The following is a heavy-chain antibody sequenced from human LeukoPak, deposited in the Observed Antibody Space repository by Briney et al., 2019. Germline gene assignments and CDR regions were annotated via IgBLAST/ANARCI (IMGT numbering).Heavy chain of an antibody. CDR1: GGSISSYY. CDR3: ARGLRGYDWFDP. V-gene: IGHV4-59*08. CDR2: LSKSGNT. Sequence: SETLSLTCTVSGGSISSYYWSWIRLPPGKGLEWIGYLSKSGNTNYSPSLKSQVTISVDTSKNQFSLKLSSVTAADTAVYYCARGLRGYDWFDPWGQGTLVTVSS. J-gene: IGHJ5*02. D-gene: IGHD1-1*01.